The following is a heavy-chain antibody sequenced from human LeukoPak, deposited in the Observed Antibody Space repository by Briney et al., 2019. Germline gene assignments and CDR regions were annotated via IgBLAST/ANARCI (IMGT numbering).Heavy chain of an antibody. J-gene: IGHJ4*02. CDR3: ASGGSFGLKANLDS. CDR2: ISYDGSNK. CDR1: GFTFSSYA. V-gene: IGHV3-30-3*01. D-gene: IGHD3/OR15-3a*01. Sequence: GGSLRLSCAASGFTFSSYAMHWVRQAPGKGLEWVAVISYDGSNKYYADSVKGRFTISRDNSKNTLYLQMNSLRAEDTAVYYCASGGSFGLKANLDSWGQGTLVTVSS.